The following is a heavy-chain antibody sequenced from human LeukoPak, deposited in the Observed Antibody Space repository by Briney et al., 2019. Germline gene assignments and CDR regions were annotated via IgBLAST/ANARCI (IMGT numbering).Heavy chain of an antibody. CDR3: AKETRGTEYYGRAF. J-gene: IGHJ6*02. D-gene: IGHD3-16*01. CDR2: ISGSGGST. V-gene: IGHV3-23*01. Sequence: ESGGSLRLSCAASGFTFSSYAMSWVRQAPGKGLEWVSAISGSGGSTYYADSVKGRFTISRDNSKNTLYLQMNSLRAEDTAVYYCAKETRGTEYYGRAFWGQGTTVTFSS. CDR1: GFTFSSYA.